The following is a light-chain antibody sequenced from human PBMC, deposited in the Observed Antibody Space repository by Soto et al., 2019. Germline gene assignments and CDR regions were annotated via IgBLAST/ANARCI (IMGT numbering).Light chain of an antibody. V-gene: IGLV2-14*01. J-gene: IGLJ1*01. CDR3: SPYTSSSTPYV. Sequence: QSALTQPASVSGSPGQSITISCTGTSSDVGGYNYVSWYQQHPGKAPKLMIYEVSNRPSGVSNRFSASKSGNTASLTISGLQAEDEADYYCSPYTSSSTPYVFGTGTKVPVL. CDR2: EVS. CDR1: SSDVGGYNY.